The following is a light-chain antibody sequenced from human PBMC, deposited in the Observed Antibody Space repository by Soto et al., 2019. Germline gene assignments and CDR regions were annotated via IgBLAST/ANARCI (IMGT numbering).Light chain of an antibody. Sequence: DIQMTQSPSSLSASVGARVSITCQASQDIRTSLSWFQQKPGRAPKLLIYGASYLETGVPSRFRGSASGTDFTFTISSLQAEDIATYYCQHYHDLPPFTFGPGTRVDVK. CDR2: GAS. V-gene: IGKV1-33*01. CDR3: QHYHDLPPFT. J-gene: IGKJ3*01. CDR1: QDIRTS.